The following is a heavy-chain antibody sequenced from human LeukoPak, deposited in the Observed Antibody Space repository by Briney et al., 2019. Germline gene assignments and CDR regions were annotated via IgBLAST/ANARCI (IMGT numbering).Heavy chain of an antibody. V-gene: IGHV3-23*01. CDR3: AKLGGQEVYNYYVGV. Sequence: GGSLRLSCEASGFTFSRYAMSWVRQAPGKGLEWVSGIIDSGDITYYANSVKGRFTISRDNSRNTLYLQMNSLRAEDTAVYYCAKLGGQEVYNYYVGVWGKGTTVAVSS. CDR2: IIDSGDIT. CDR1: GFTFSRYA. J-gene: IGHJ6*03. D-gene: IGHD3-16*01.